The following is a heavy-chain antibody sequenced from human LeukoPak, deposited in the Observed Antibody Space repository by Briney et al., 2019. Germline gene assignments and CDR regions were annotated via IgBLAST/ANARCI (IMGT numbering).Heavy chain of an antibody. CDR2: IYYSGST. D-gene: IGHD3-10*01. CDR1: DGSISSSSYY. V-gene: IGHV4-39*01. J-gene: IGHJ4*02. CDR3: ARCGMPYSYVSGNFDY. Sequence: SETLSLTCIVSDGSISSSSYYWGWIRQPPGKGLEWIGSIYYSGSTYHNPSLKSRITISVDTSRNQFSLKLKSVTAADTAVYYCARCGMPYSYVSGNFDYWGQGTLVTVSS.